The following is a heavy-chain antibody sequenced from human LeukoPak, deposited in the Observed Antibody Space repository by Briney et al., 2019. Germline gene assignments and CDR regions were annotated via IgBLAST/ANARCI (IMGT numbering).Heavy chain of an antibody. CDR3: ARDTLEYSNSPDALDI. V-gene: IGHV3-21*01. Sequence: GGSLRLSCAASAFTFSSYSMNWVRQAPGKGLEWVSSISSSSSYIYYADSVKGRFTISGDNAKNSLYLQMESLRDEDTPIYYCARDTLEYSNSPDALDIWGQGTMVTVSS. D-gene: IGHD4-23*01. J-gene: IGHJ3*02. CDR2: ISSSSSYI. CDR1: AFTFSSYS.